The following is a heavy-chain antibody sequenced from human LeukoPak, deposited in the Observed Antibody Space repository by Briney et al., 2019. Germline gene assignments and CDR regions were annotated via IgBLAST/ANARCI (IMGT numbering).Heavy chain of an antibody. V-gene: IGHV4-61*02. Sequence: PSETLSLTCTVSGGSISSGSYYWSWIRQPAGKGLEWIGRINTSGSTNYNPSLKSRVTISVDTSKNQFSLKLSPVTAADTAVYYCARRDFWSGNDYWGQGTLVTVSS. CDR3: ARRDFWSGNDY. CDR2: INTSGST. D-gene: IGHD3-3*01. J-gene: IGHJ4*02. CDR1: GGSISSGSYY.